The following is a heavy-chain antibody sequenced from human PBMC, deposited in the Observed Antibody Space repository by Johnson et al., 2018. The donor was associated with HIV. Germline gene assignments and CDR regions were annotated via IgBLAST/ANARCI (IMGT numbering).Heavy chain of an antibody. V-gene: IGHV3-20*04. D-gene: IGHD1-14*01. J-gene: IGHJ3*01. Sequence: EVQVVESGGGLVQPGRSLRLSCAAPGFTFDDYGMSWVRQAPGKGLEWVSGINWNGGSRGYADSVKGRFTISRDNAKKYLYLQMNRLRDDDTALYYCARGGLGFQNLHAPFDVWGQGTMVTVSS. CDR1: GFTFDDYG. CDR2: INWNGGSR. CDR3: ARGGLGFQNLHAPFDV.